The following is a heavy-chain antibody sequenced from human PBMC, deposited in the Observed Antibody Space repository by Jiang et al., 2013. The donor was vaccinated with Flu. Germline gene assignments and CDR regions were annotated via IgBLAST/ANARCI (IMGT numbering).Heavy chain of an antibody. J-gene: IGHJ4*02. CDR1: GFIFSSLG. CDR3: ATHGDGTGTQGY. Sequence: VQLVESGGGLVQPGGSLRLSCAASGFIFSSLGIHWVRQAPGKGLQWVSFISSSSATIYYTDSVKGRFTISRDNAKNSIYLQMNSLRDEDTAVYYCATHGDGTGTQGYWGQGTLVTVSS. CDR2: ISSSSATI. V-gene: IGHV3-48*02. D-gene: IGHD1-14*01.